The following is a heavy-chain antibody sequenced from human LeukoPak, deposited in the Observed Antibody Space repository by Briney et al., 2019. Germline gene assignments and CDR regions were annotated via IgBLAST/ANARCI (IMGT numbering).Heavy chain of an antibody. V-gene: IGHV3-30*02. D-gene: IGHD3-3*01. CDR3: AKDNNDFWSAYQGTDAFDI. J-gene: IGHJ3*02. Sequence: PGGSLRLSCAASGFTFSSYGMHWVRQAPGKGLEWVAFIRYDGSNKYYADSVKGRFTISRDNSKNTLYLQMNSLRAEDTAVYYCAKDNNDFWSAYQGTDAFDIWGQGTMVTVSS. CDR1: GFTFSSYG. CDR2: IRYDGSNK.